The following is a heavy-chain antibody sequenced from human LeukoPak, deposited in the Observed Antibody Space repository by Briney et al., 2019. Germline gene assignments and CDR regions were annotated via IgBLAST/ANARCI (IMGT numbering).Heavy chain of an antibody. CDR3: ARDFTGDYFDF. V-gene: IGHV1-2*02. CDR2: INPNSGGT. CDR1: GYTFTEYY. D-gene: IGHD3-16*01. J-gene: IGHJ4*02. Sequence: ASVKVSCKASGYTFTEYYIHWVRQAPGQGLEWMGWINPNSGGTIYAQKFQGRVTMTRDTSFSTAYMELSRLTSDDTAVYYCARDFTGDYFDFWGQGTLVTVSS.